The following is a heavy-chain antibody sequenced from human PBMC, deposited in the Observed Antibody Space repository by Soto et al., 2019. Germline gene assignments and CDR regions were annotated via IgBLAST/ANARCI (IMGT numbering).Heavy chain of an antibody. CDR2: IIPLLDIA. J-gene: IGHJ4*02. Sequence: SVKVSCKASGYTFTSYAMHWVRQAPGQRLEWMGRIIPLLDIANYAQKFQGRVTITADKSTSTAYMELNSLRSEDTAVYYCVRDSPIGSTYSGYDGIDYWGQGTLVTVSS. V-gene: IGHV1-69*04. D-gene: IGHD5-12*01. CDR1: GYTFTSYA. CDR3: VRDSPIGSTYSGYDGIDY.